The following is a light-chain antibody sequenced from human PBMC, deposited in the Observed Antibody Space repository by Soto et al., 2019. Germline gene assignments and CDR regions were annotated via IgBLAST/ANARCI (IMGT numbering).Light chain of an antibody. Sequence: EIVLTQSPGTLSLSPWERATLSFRSSQGLTSNFLAWYQQKPGQAPSLLIYGASNRATGVPDRFSGGGSGTDFTLTISRLEPEDFAVYFCQQYVTAPRKFGQGTKVDIK. J-gene: IGKJ1*01. CDR3: QQYVTAPRK. V-gene: IGKV3-20*01. CDR1: QGLTSNF. CDR2: GAS.